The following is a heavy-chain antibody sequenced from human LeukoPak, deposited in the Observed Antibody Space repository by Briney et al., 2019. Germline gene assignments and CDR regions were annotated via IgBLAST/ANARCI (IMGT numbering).Heavy chain of an antibody. V-gene: IGHV3-53*01. CDR2: IYSGGST. D-gene: IGHD3-10*02. CDR3: ARDVFAGYVTHHKFDP. CDR1: GFTVSSNY. J-gene: IGHJ5*02. Sequence: PGGSLRLSCAASGFTVSSNYMSWVRQAPGKGLEWVSVIYSGGSTYYADSVKGRFTISRDNSKNTLYLQMNSLRAEDTAVYYCARDVFAGYVTHHKFDPWGQGTLVTVSS.